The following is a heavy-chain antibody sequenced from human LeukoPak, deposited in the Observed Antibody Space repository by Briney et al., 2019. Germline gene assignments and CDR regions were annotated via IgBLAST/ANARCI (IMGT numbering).Heavy chain of an antibody. D-gene: IGHD6-19*01. V-gene: IGHV3-30*04. CDR3: ARVAGYSSGWYRDGTFDI. CDR2: ISYDGSNK. J-gene: IGHJ3*02. Sequence: GGSLRLSCAASGFTFSSYAMHWVRPAPGKGLEWVAVISYDGSNKYYADSVKGRFTISRDNSKNTLYLQMNGLRAEDTAVYYCARVAGYSSGWYRDGTFDIWGQGTMVTVSS. CDR1: GFTFSSYA.